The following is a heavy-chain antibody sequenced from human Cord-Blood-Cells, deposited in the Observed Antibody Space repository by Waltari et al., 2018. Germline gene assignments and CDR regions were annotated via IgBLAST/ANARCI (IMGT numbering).Heavy chain of an antibody. J-gene: IGHJ4*02. CDR1: GSTFSSYE. CDR2: ISSSGSTI. V-gene: IGHV3-48*03. CDR3: ARDGVLLWFGELFDY. D-gene: IGHD3-10*01. Sequence: EVQLVESGGGLVQPGGSLRLSCAASGSTFSSYEMNWVRQAPGKGLEWVSYISSSGSTIYYADSVKGRFTISRDNAKNSLYLQMNSLRAEDTAVYYCARDGVLLWFGELFDYWGQGTLVTVSS.